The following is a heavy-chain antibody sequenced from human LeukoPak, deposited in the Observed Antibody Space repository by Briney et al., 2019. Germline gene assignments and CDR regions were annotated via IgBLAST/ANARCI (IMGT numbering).Heavy chain of an antibody. CDR1: GGSISSDSYY. V-gene: IGHV4-61*02. D-gene: IGHD2-15*01. CDR3: ARCSGGSCYEFDP. Sequence: SETLSLTCTVSGGSISSDSYYWSWIRQPAGKGLEWIGRIYTSGSTNYNPSLKSRVTISVDTSKNQFSLKLSSVTAADTAVYYCARCSGGSCYEFDPWGQGTLVTVSS. CDR2: IYTSGST. J-gene: IGHJ5*02.